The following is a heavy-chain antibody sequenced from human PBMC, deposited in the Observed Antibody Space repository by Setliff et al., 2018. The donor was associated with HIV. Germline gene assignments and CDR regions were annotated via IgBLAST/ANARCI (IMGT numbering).Heavy chain of an antibody. CDR3: AREGGTDRFFDY. Sequence: SETLSLTCSVSNGSISNYYWTWIRQPAGKGLEWIGRFHTSGITNYNPSLKSRVNMSLDTSENYFSLNLTSVTAADTAVYYCAREGGTDRFFDYWGQGTPVTSPQ. J-gene: IGHJ4*01. V-gene: IGHV4-4*07. D-gene: IGHD3-16*01. CDR2: FHTSGIT. CDR1: NGSISNYY.